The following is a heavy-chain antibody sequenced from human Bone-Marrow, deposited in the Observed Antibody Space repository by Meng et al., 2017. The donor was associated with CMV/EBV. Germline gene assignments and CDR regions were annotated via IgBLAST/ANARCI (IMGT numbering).Heavy chain of an antibody. D-gene: IGHD2-2*01. Sequence: GESLKISCAASGFTFSSYWMSWVRQAPGKGLEWVANIKQDGSEKYYVDSVKGRFIISRDNAKNSLYLQMNSLRAEDTAVYYCARDTPYCSSTSCYTFDYWGQGTLVTVSS. J-gene: IGHJ4*02. CDR2: IKQDGSEK. CDR1: GFTFSSYW. CDR3: ARDTPYCSSTSCYTFDY. V-gene: IGHV3-7*01.